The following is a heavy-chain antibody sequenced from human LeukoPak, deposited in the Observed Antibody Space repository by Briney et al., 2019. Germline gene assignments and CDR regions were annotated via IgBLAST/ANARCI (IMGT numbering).Heavy chain of an antibody. CDR1: GFTFSSYA. Sequence: GGSLRLSCAASGFTFSSYAMSWVRQAPGKGLEWVSAISGSGGSTYYADSVKGRFTISRDNSKNTLYLQMSSLRAEDTAVYYCAKARGPGYSYGQSSADYWGQGTLVTVSS. D-gene: IGHD5-18*01. J-gene: IGHJ4*02. CDR2: ISGSGGST. V-gene: IGHV3-23*01. CDR3: AKARGPGYSYGQSSADY.